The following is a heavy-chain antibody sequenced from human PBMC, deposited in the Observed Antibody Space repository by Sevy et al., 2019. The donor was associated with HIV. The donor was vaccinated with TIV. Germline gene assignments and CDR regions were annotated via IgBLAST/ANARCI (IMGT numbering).Heavy chain of an antibody. J-gene: IGHJ4*02. CDR2: INYNGQI. V-gene: IGHV4-59*08. CDR3: AGENAWGRGYS. Sequence: SETLSLTCTVSGGSITSLYWNWIRQPPGKGLEWIANINYNGQINDKPSLKSRVNLSLDTSKNQFSLRLSSVTAADTAMYYCAGENAWGRGYSWGQGTLVTVSS. D-gene: IGHD1-26*01. CDR1: GGSITSLY.